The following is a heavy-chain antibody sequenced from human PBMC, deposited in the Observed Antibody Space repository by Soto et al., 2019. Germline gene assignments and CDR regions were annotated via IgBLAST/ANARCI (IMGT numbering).Heavy chain of an antibody. Sequence: PSETLSLTCAVYGGSFSGYYWSWIRQPPGKGLEWIGEINHSGSTNYNPSLKSRVTISVDTSKNQFSLKLSSVTAADTAVYYCARESVGVVTYYFDYWGQGTLVTVSS. V-gene: IGHV4-34*01. D-gene: IGHD2-21*02. CDR1: GGSFSGYY. J-gene: IGHJ4*02. CDR2: INHSGST. CDR3: ARESVGVVTYYFDY.